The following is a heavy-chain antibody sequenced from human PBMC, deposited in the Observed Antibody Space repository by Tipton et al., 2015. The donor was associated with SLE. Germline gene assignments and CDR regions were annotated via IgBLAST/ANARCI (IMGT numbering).Heavy chain of an antibody. CDR1: GGSFSGYY. CDR3: ARDTIFGVAH. J-gene: IGHJ4*02. V-gene: IGHV4-59*01. CDR2: IYSGGST. D-gene: IGHD3-3*01. Sequence: TLSLTCAVYGGSFSGYYWSWIRQSPGKGLEWIGYIYSGGSTKYNPYFESRVTMSIDTSKNQFSLKLSSVTAADTAVYYCARDTIFGVAHWGQGTLVTVSS.